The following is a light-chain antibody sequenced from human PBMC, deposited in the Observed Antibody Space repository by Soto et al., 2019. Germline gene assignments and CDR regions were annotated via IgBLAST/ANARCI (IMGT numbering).Light chain of an antibody. CDR3: QQYNSYSWT. V-gene: IGKV1-5*03. J-gene: IGKJ1*01. CDR1: QSISSW. Sequence: RSPSTLSSSVGDRVSITCRAIQSISSWLAWYQQKPGKAPKLLIYKASSLESGVPSRFSGSGSGTEFTLTISSLPPDDFATYYCQQYNSYSWTFGQGTKVDIK. CDR2: KAS.